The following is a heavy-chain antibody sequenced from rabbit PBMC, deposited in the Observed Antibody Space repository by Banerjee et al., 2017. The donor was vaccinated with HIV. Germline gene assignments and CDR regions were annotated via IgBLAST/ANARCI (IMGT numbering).Heavy chain of an antibody. Sequence: QSLEESGGDLVKPGASLTLTCTASGFDFSSYGISWVRQAPGKGLEWIAYIGAGSSGSTYYASWAKGRFTISKTSSTTVTLQMTSLTAADTATYFCARDTAAGDGYAFNLWGQGTLVTVS. CDR2: IGAGSSGST. CDR1: GFDFSSYG. V-gene: IGHV1S40*01. CDR3: ARDTAAGDGYAFNL. J-gene: IGHJ4*01. D-gene: IGHD6-1*01.